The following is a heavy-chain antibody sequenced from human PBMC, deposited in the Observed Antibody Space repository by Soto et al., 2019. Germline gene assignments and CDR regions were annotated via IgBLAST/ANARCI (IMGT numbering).Heavy chain of an antibody. V-gene: IGHV1-46*01. J-gene: IGHJ6*02. Sequence: ASVEVSCKASGYTLASYYRQWVRQAPGQGLEWMGIINPSGGSTSYAQKFQGRVTMTRDTSTSTVYMELSSLRSEDTAVYYCARESLTTVTTFGMDVWGQGTTVTVSS. CDR2: INPSGGST. CDR1: GYTLASYY. CDR3: ARESLTTVTTFGMDV. D-gene: IGHD4-17*01.